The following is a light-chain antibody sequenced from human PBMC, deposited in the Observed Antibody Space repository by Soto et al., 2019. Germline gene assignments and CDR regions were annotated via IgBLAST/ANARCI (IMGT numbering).Light chain of an antibody. V-gene: IGKV3-15*01. J-gene: IGKJ1*01. Sequence: ETVMTQSPATLSVSPGERATLSCWASQSVNSNLAWYQQKLGQAPRVLIYGASTRATGIPARFSGSGSETEFILTISSLQSKDSATYYCQHYNTWPWTFGQGTKVDIK. CDR2: GAS. CDR3: QHYNTWPWT. CDR1: QSVNSN.